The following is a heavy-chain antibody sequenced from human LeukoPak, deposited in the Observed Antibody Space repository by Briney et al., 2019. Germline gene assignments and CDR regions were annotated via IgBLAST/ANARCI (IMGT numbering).Heavy chain of an antibody. V-gene: IGHV3-33*06. CDR2: IWYDGSNK. Sequence: GGSLRLSCAASGFTFSSYGMHWVRQAPGKGLEWVAVIWYDGSNKYYADSVKGRFTISRDNSKNTLYLQMNSLRAEDTAMYYCAKDRHSSSWGEDYWGQGTLVTVSS. D-gene: IGHD6-13*01. CDR1: GFTFSSYG. J-gene: IGHJ4*02. CDR3: AKDRHSSSWGEDY.